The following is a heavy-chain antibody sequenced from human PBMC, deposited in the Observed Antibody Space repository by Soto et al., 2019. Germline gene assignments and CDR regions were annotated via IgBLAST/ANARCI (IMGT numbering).Heavy chain of an antibody. CDR2: IFHTGTT. J-gene: IGHJ3*02. CDR3: ARGLGYDSNGRFLAAFDI. V-gene: IGHV4-31*03. D-gene: IGHD3-22*01. CDR1: GASLTSGDYY. Sequence: QVQLQESGPGLAKPSQTVSLTCTVSGASLTSGDYYWTWIRQVPGKDLEWIGYIFHTGTTFYTPSLKSRVLMSIDTSDNYFSLNLNSVTAADTAVYYSARGLGYDSNGRFLAAFDIWGHGTLVTVSA.